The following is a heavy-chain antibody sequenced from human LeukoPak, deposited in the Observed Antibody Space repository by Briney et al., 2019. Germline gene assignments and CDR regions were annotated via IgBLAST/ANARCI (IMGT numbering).Heavy chain of an antibody. CDR3: AKAVVFDASTPWFDY. CDR2: ISGSGDST. CDR1: GFIFSRYA. D-gene: IGHD3-22*01. Sequence: GGSLRLSCAASGFIFSRYAMSWVRQAPGKGLEWVSTISGSGDSTYYADSVEGRFTISRDNSKNTLYLQMNSLRAEDTAIYYCAKAVVFDASTPWFDYWGQGTLVTVSS. V-gene: IGHV3-23*01. J-gene: IGHJ4*02.